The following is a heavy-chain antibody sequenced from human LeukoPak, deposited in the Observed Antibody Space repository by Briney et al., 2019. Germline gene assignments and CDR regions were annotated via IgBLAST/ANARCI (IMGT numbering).Heavy chain of an antibody. CDR3: ARAYDSSPHYGMDV. CDR1: GGTFSSYA. CDR2: IIPILGIA. J-gene: IGHJ6*02. D-gene: IGHD3-22*01. V-gene: IGHV1-69*04. Sequence: SVYVSCKASGGTFSSYAISWVRQAPGQGLEWMGRIIPILGIANYAQKFQGRVTVTADKSTSTAYMELSSLRSEDTAVYYCARAYDSSPHYGMDVWGQGTTVTVSS.